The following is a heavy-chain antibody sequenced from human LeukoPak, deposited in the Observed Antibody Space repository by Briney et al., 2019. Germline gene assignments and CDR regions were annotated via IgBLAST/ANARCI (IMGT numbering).Heavy chain of an antibody. D-gene: IGHD3-9*01. CDR3: AKDNYDILTGYFWSGQYFDY. Sequence: PGGSLRLSCAASGFTFSDYSMNWIRQAPGKGLEWLSFVTGSGAATYYADSVKGRFTNSRDNAKKSLYLQMNSLRAEDTAVYYCAKDNYDILTGYFWSGQYFDYWGQGTLVTVSS. CDR2: VTGSGAAT. J-gene: IGHJ4*02. V-gene: IGHV3-48*01. CDR1: GFTFSDYS.